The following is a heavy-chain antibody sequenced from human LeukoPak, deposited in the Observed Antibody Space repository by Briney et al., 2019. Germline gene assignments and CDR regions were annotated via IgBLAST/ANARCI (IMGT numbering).Heavy chain of an antibody. V-gene: IGHV1-2*02. J-gene: IGHJ5*02. Sequence: ASVKVSCKASGYTFTGYYMHWVRQAPGQGLVWMGWINPNSGGTNYAQKFQGRVTMTRDTSISTAYMELSRLRSDDTAVYYCARAPRCSSTSCHNCFAPGGQETLVTVSS. D-gene: IGHD2-2*01. CDR3: ARAPRCSSTSCHNCFAP. CDR2: INPNSGGT. CDR1: GYTFTGYY.